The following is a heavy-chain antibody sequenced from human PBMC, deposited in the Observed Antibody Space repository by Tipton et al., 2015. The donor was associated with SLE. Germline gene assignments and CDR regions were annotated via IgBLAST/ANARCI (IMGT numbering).Heavy chain of an antibody. Sequence: SLRLSCAASGFTFSSFAMHWVRQAPGKGLEWVAVISYDGSNKYYADSVKGRFTISRDNSKNTLYLQMNSLRAEDTAVYFCARSAFTYYDFWSGSSSYFDYWGQGTLVTVSS. CDR3: ARSAFTYYDFWSGSSSYFDY. V-gene: IGHV3-30*04. D-gene: IGHD3-3*01. CDR2: ISYDGSNK. CDR1: GFTFSSFA. J-gene: IGHJ4*02.